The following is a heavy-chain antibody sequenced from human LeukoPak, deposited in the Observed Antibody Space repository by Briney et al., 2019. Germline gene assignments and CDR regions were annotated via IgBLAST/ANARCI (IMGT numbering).Heavy chain of an antibody. CDR2: IIPIFGTA. D-gene: IGHD3-3*01. J-gene: IGHJ4*02. V-gene: IGHV1-69*01. CDR1: GGTFSSYA. Sequence: GASVKVSCKASGGTFSSYAISWVRQAPGQGLEWMGGIIPIFGTANYAQKFQGRVTITADESTSTAYTELSSLRSEDTAVYYCARTAEIRTYYDFWSGYYFDYWGQGTLVTVSS. CDR3: ARTAEIRTYYDFWSGYYFDY.